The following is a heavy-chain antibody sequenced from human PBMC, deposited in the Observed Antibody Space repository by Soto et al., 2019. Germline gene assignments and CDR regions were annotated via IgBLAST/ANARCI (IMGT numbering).Heavy chain of an antibody. J-gene: IGHJ4*02. CDR1: GFTFSSYA. CDR3: AKDREGTTVTTFDY. Sequence: GGSLRLSCAASGFTFSSYAMSWVRQAPGKGLEWVSAISGSGGSTYYADSVKGRCTISSDNSKNTLYLQMNSLRAEDTAVYYCAKDREGTTVTTFDYWGQGTLVTVSS. V-gene: IGHV3-23*01. CDR2: ISGSGGST. D-gene: IGHD4-17*01.